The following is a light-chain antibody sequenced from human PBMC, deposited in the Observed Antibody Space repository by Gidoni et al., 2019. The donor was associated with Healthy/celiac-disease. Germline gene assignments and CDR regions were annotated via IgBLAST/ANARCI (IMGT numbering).Light chain of an antibody. V-gene: IGKV3-20*01. CDR1: QSVSSSY. CDR3: QQYGSSPLT. J-gene: IGKJ3*01. CDR2: GAS. Sequence: QSVSSSYLAWYQQKPGQAPRLLIYGASSRATGIPDRFSGSGSGTDFTLTISRLEPEDFAVYYCQQYGSSPLTFXHXTKVDIK.